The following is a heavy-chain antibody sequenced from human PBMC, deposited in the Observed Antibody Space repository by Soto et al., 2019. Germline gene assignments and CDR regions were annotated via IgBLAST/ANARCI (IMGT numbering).Heavy chain of an antibody. CDR1: GFTFSSYG. Sequence: GGSLRLSCAASGFTFSSYGMIWVRQAPGKGLECVSVISGSGGSTSYADSVKGRFTISRDNSKNTLYLQMNSLRAEDTAIYYCEKSDSGLFDYWGQGTLVTVSS. V-gene: IGHV3-23*01. CDR2: ISGSGGST. J-gene: IGHJ4*02. CDR3: EKSDSGLFDY.